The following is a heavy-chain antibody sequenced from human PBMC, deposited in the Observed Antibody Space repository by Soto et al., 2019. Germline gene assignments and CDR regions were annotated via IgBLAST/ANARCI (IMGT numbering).Heavy chain of an antibody. Sequence: GGSLRLSCAASGFTFSSYAMSWVRQGPGKGLEWVGRIKSRSDGGTTDYAAPVKGRFTISRDDSKDTLWLQMNSLKTEDTAVYYCTTNFYSDHGMDVWGQGTTVTV. V-gene: IGHV3-15*01. CDR1: GFTFSSYA. J-gene: IGHJ6*02. CDR3: TTNFYSDHGMDV. D-gene: IGHD4-17*01. CDR2: IKSRSDGGTT.